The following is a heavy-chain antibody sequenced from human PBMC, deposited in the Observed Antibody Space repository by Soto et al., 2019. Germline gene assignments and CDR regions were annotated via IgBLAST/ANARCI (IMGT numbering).Heavy chain of an antibody. V-gene: IGHV3-7*01. CDR1: GFTFSSYW. Sequence: EVQLVESGGGLVQPGGSLRLSCAASGFTFSSYWMSWVRKAPGKGLEWVANIKQDGSEKYYVDSVKARFTISRDNAKNSRYLQMNSLRAEDTAVYYWERTFTAFDIWCPGTMVTVSS. D-gene: IGHD1-26*01. J-gene: IGHJ3*02. CDR3: ERTFTAFDI. CDR2: IKQDGSEK.